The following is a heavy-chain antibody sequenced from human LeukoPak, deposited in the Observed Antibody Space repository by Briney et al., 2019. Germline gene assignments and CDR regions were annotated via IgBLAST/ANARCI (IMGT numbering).Heavy chain of an antibody. Sequence: ASVKVSCKASGYTFTSYGISWVRQAPGQGLEWMGWISAYNGNTNYAQKLQGRGTMTTDTSTSTAYMELRSLRSDDTAVYYCARGQTITIFGVVTQYNWFDPWGQGTLVTVSS. V-gene: IGHV1-18*01. CDR3: ARGQTITIFGVVTQYNWFDP. D-gene: IGHD3-3*01. CDR2: ISAYNGNT. J-gene: IGHJ5*02. CDR1: GYTFTSYG.